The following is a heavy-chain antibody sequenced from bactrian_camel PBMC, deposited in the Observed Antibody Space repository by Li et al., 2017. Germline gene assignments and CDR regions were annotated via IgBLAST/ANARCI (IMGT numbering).Heavy chain of an antibody. CDR3: AADRSRYCSGTLAVKKWNY. CDR1: GYGISTCG. D-gene: IGHD2*01. CDR2: ITRASSI. Sequence: HVQLVESGGGSVQVGGSLKLSCTGSGYGISTCGGMAWFRQAPGKERERVAAITRASSISYADSVKGRFSISEDNAKNTLYLQMNSLKPEDTAVYYCAADRSRYCSGTLAVKKWNYYGQGTQVTVS. J-gene: IGHJ4*01. V-gene: IGHV3S53*01.